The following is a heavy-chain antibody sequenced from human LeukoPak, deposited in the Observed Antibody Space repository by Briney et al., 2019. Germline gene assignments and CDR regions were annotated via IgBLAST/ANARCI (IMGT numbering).Heavy chain of an antibody. Sequence: GESLRISCKGSGYSFTSYWISWVRQMPGKGLEWMGRIDPSDSYTNYSPSFQGHVTISADKSISTAYLQWSSLKASDPAMYYCARHVRYYYGSGSYYSPWGQGTLVTVSS. D-gene: IGHD3-10*01. CDR1: GYSFTSYW. CDR3: ARHVRYYYGSGSYYSP. J-gene: IGHJ5*02. CDR2: IDPSDSYT. V-gene: IGHV5-10-1*01.